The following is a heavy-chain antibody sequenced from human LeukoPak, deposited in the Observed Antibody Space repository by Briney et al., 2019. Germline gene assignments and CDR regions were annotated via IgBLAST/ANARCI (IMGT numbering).Heavy chain of an antibody. J-gene: IGHJ4*02. CDR1: GGTFSSYA. CDR3: AKSEAFNPYRSGSIVGYFDY. D-gene: IGHD3-10*01. CDR2: IIPIFGTA. Sequence: SVKVSCKASGGTFSSYAISWVGQAPGQGLEWMGGIIPIFGTANYAQKFQGRVTITADKSTSTAYMELSSLRSEDTAVYYCAKSEAFNPYRSGSIVGYFDYWGQGTLVTVSS. V-gene: IGHV1-69*06.